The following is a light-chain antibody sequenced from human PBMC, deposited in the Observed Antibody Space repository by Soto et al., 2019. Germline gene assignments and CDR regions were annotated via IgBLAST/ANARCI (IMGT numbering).Light chain of an antibody. J-gene: IGKJ2*01. CDR2: GAS. CDR3: QLDGPSALYT. V-gene: IGKV3-20*01. CDR1: QSVINIR. Sequence: EIVLTQPPGTLSLSPGERATLSCRASQSVINIRLAWYQQKSGQAPRLLIYGASTRATGIPDRFSGSGSGTEFTLTISRLEPEDFAVYHCQLDGPSALYTFGQGTKLEIK.